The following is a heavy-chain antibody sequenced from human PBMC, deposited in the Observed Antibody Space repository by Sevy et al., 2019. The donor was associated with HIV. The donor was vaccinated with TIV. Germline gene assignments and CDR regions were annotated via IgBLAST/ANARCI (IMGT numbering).Heavy chain of an antibody. CDR2: IWYDGINK. CDR1: EFTFSSYG. Sequence: GGSLRLSCAASEFTFSSYGMHWVRQAPGKGLEWVALIWYDGINKYYADSVKGRFTISRDNSKNTLYLQMNSLRAEDTAVYYCARDGYEYASSSYFDYWGQGTLVTVSS. J-gene: IGHJ4*02. D-gene: IGHD6-6*01. V-gene: IGHV3-33*01. CDR3: ARDGYEYASSSYFDY.